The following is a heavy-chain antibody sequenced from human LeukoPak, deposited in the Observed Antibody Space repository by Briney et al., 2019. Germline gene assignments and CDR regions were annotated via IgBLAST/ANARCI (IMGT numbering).Heavy chain of an antibody. J-gene: IGHJ6*02. V-gene: IGHV1-2*02. CDR3: ARDHQYCSSTSCYWDYYYYYGMDV. CDR1: GYTFTGYY. Sequence: GASVKVSCTASGYTFTGYYMHWVRQAPGQGLEWMGWINPNSGGTNYAQKFQGRVTMTRDTSISTAYMELSRLRSDDTAVYYCARDHQYCSSTSCYWDYYYYYGMDVWGQGTTVTVSS. D-gene: IGHD2-2*01. CDR2: INPNSGGT.